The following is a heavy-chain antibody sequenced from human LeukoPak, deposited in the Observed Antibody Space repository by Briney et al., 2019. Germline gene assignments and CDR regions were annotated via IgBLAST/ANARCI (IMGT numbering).Heavy chain of an antibody. CDR1: GFTFSSYA. CDR3: ARDPEGIVGATTGSYGMDV. CDR2: ISYDGSNK. D-gene: IGHD1-26*01. Sequence: GGSLRPSCAASGFTFSSYAMHWVRQAPGKGLEWVAVISYDGSNKYYADSVKGRFTISRDNSKNTLYLQMNSLRAEDTAVYYCARDPEGIVGATTGSYGMDVWGQGTTVTVSS. V-gene: IGHV3-30*14. J-gene: IGHJ6*02.